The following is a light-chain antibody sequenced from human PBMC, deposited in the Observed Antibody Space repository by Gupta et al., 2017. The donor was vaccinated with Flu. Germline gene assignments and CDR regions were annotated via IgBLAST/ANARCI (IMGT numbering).Light chain of an antibody. Sequence: SYELTQPPSVSVSPGQTASITCSGDKLGDKYACWYQQKPGQSPVLVIYQDSKRPSGIPEPFSGSNSGNTATLTISGTQAMDEADYYCQAWDSSTAPYVFGTGTKVTVL. CDR3: QAWDSSTAPYV. CDR2: QDS. CDR1: KLGDKY. V-gene: IGLV3-1*01. J-gene: IGLJ1*01.